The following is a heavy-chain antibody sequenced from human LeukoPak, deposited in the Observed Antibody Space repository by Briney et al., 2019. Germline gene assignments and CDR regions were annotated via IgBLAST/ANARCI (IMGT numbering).Heavy chain of an antibody. D-gene: IGHD5-18*01. V-gene: IGHV3-73*01. J-gene: IGHJ3*02. CDR3: TRRSGYSYGAAFDI. CDR1: GFTFSSYS. Sequence: PGGSLRLSCAASGFTFSSYSMNWVRQASGKGLGWVGRSRSKANSYATAHAASVKGRFTISRDDSKNTAYLQMNSLKTEDTAVYYCTRRSGYSYGAAFDIWGQGTMVTVSS. CDR2: SRSKANSYAT.